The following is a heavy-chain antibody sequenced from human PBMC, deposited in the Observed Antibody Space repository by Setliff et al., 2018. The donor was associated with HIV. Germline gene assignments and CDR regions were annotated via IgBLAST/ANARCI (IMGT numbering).Heavy chain of an antibody. J-gene: IGHJ6*03. Sequence: ASVKVSCKASGYTFSTYAIHWVRQAPGQRLERMGWINAGSGNTKYSQRFQGRVTITRDTSASTADMELRSLRSDDTAVYYCAREGKFRYYYYMDVWGKGTTVTVSS. CDR3: AREGKFRYYYYMDV. V-gene: IGHV1-3*01. CDR2: INAGSGNT. CDR1: GYTFSTYA. D-gene: IGHD3-10*01.